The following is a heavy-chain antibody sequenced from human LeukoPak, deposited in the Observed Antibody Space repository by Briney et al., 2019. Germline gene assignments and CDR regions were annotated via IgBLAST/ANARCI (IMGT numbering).Heavy chain of an antibody. CDR1: GFTFSSYA. J-gene: IGHJ5*02. D-gene: IGHD2-2*01. CDR2: ISGSGGST. CDR3: AKDFQYAPAAPSDWFDP. Sequence: PGGSLRLSCAASGFTFSSYAMSWVRQAPGKGLEWVSAISGSGGSTYYADSVKGRFTISRDNSKNTLYLQMNSLRAEDTAVYYCAKDFQYAPAAPSDWFDPWGQGTLVIVSS. V-gene: IGHV3-23*01.